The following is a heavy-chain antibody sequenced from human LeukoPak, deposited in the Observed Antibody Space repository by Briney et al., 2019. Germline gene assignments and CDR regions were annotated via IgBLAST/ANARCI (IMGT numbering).Heavy chain of an antibody. V-gene: IGHV3-30-3*01. CDR3: ARGVLFDY. CDR2: ISYDGSNK. CDR1: EFTFSHYA. J-gene: IGHJ4*02. D-gene: IGHD5/OR15-5a*01. Sequence: GTSLRLSCAASEFTFSHYAMHWVRQAPGKGLEWVAVISYDGSNKYYADSVKGRFTISRDNSKNTLYLQMNSLRAEDTAVYYCARGVLFDYWGQGTLVTVSS.